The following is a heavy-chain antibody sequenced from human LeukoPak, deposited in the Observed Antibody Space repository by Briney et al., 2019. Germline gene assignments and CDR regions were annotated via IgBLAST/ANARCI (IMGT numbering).Heavy chain of an antibody. D-gene: IGHD4-17*01. V-gene: IGHV3-30-3*02. Sequence: PGGSLRLSCAASGFTFSSYAMHWVRQAPGKGLEWVAVISYDGSNKYYADSVKGRFTISRDNSKNTLYLQMNSLRAEDTAVYYCAKLQSDGLRTYYGMDVWGQGTTVTVSS. CDR3: AKLQSDGLRTYYGMDV. CDR1: GFTFSSYA. CDR2: ISYDGSNK. J-gene: IGHJ6*02.